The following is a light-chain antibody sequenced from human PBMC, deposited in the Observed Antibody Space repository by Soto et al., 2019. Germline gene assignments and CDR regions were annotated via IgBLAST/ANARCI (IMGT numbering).Light chain of an antibody. Sequence: DIQMTQSPSTLSASVGDSVTITCRASQSISSWLAWYQQKPGKAPKLLIYTASNLESGVPSRFRGSGSGTEFTLTITSLQPDDFATYYCQQASSFPLTFGQGARLEIK. J-gene: IGKJ5*01. CDR1: QSISSW. CDR3: QQASSFPLT. CDR2: TAS. V-gene: IGKV1-5*03.